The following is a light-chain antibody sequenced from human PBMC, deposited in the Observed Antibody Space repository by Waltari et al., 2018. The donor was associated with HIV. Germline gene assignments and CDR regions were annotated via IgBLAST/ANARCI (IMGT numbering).Light chain of an antibody. J-gene: IGLJ1*01. CDR3: QVWDSGSDHV. Sequence: SYVLTQPPSITVAPGKTAKITCGGNNIGNRDVHWYQQKPGQAPILVIYDDDDLPSGFPERFSGSNSDNTATLTINRVEVGDEADYYCQVWDSGSDHVFGSGTTVTVL. V-gene: IGLV3-21*01. CDR2: DDD. CDR1: NIGNRD.